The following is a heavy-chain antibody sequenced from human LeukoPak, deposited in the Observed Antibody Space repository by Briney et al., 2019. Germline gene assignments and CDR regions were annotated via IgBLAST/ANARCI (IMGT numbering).Heavy chain of an antibody. Sequence: ASVKVSCKTSGYTSNNYAISWVRQAPGQGLEWMGWISAYNGNTNYAQKFQGRVTMTTDTSTSTAYMDLRSLRSDDTAVYYCAGPPGYCSSFSCYTFHHWGQGTLVTVSS. D-gene: IGHD2-2*02. CDR2: ISAYNGNT. J-gene: IGHJ1*01. CDR1: GYTSNNYA. CDR3: AGPPGYCSSFSCYTFHH. V-gene: IGHV1-18*01.